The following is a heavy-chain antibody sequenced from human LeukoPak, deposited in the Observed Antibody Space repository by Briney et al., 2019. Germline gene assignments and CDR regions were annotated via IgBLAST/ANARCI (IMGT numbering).Heavy chain of an antibody. Sequence: GASVKVSCKASGGTFSSYAISWVRQAPGQGLEWMEWISAYNGNTNYAQKLQGRVTMTTDTSTSTAYMELRSLRSDDTAVYYCAREIPLYYYMDVWGKGTTVTVSS. CDR3: AREIPLYYYMDV. V-gene: IGHV1-18*01. CDR1: GGTFSSYA. J-gene: IGHJ6*03. CDR2: ISAYNGNT.